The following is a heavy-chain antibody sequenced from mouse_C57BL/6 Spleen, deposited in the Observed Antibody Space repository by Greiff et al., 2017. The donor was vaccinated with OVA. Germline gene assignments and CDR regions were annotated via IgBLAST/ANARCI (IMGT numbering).Heavy chain of an antibody. Sequence: EVQLQQSEGGLVQPGSSMKLSCTASGFTFSDYYMAWVRQVPEKGLEWVANINYDGSSTYYLDSLKSRFIISRDNAKNILYLQMSSLKSEDTATYYCATISSYGFAYWGQGTLVTVSA. CDR2: INYDGSST. CDR3: ATISSYGFAY. J-gene: IGHJ3*01. CDR1: GFTFSDYY. D-gene: IGHD1-1*01. V-gene: IGHV5-16*01.